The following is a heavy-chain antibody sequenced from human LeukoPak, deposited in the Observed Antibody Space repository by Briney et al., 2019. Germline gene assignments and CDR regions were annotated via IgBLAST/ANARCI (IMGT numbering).Heavy chain of an antibody. Sequence: GGSLRLSCAASGFTFSSYVMHWVRQAPGKGLEWVAIISYDGSNEYYADSVKGRFTISRDNSKNTLYLQMNSLRAEDTAIYYCAKENWGYNWKYDSSGSGINYWGQGTLVTFSS. CDR1: GFTFSSYV. D-gene: IGHD3-22*01. V-gene: IGHV3-30*04. CDR3: AKENWGYNWKYDSSGSGINY. J-gene: IGHJ4*02. CDR2: ISYDGSNE.